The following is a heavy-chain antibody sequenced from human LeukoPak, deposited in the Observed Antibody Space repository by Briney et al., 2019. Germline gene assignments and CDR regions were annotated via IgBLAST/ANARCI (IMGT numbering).Heavy chain of an antibody. J-gene: IGHJ4*02. D-gene: IGHD6-13*01. V-gene: IGHV3-21*01. Sequence: GGSLRLSCAASGFTFSSYSMNWVRQAPGKGLEWVSSISSSRSYIYYADSVKGRFTVSRDNAKNSLYLQMNSLRAEDTAVYYCARDEGIAAAGIDYWGQGTLVTVSS. CDR1: GFTFSSYS. CDR2: ISSSRSYI. CDR3: ARDEGIAAAGIDY.